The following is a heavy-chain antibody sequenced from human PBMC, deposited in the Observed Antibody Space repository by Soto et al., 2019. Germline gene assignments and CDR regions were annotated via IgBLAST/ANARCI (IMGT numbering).Heavy chain of an antibody. V-gene: IGHV3-30*04. CDR3: ARDPYFDY. CDR1: GFTFNSYP. CDR2: ISYDGRND. J-gene: IGHJ4*02. Sequence: GGSLRLSCAASGFTFNSYPLHWVRQAPGKGLEWVAVISYDGRNDYYGDSVRGRFTISRDNSKNMVYLQMNSLTPEDTAVYYCARDPYFDYWGQGTLVTVSS.